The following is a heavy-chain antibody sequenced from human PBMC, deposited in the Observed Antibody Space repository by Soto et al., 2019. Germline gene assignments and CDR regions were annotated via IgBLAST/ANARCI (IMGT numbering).Heavy chain of an antibody. V-gene: IGHV4-61*01. D-gene: IGHD3-10*01. CDR3: ARDGGWFGELSSSPNWFDP. CDR2: IYYSGST. CDR1: VGSISSSSYY. Sequence: SETLYLTCTVSVGSISSSSYYWGWIRQPPGKGLEWIGYIYYSGSTNYNPSLKSRVTISVDTSKNQFSLKLSSVTAADTAVYYCARDGGWFGELSSSPNWFDPWGQGTLVTVSS. J-gene: IGHJ5*02.